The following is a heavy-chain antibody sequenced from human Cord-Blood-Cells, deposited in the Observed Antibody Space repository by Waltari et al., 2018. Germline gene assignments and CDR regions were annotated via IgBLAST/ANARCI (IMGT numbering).Heavy chain of an antibody. CDR1: GGSISSGDYY. Sequence: QVQLQESGPGLVKPSQTLSPTCPVSGGSISSGDYYWRWIRQPPGKGREWIGYIYYSGSTYYNPSLKSRVTISVDTSKNQFALKLSSVTAADTAVYYCARDQGGLRNDAFDIWGQGTMVTVSS. CDR3: ARDQGGLRNDAFDI. V-gene: IGHV4-31*03. D-gene: IGHD3-16*01. J-gene: IGHJ3*02. CDR2: IYYSGST.